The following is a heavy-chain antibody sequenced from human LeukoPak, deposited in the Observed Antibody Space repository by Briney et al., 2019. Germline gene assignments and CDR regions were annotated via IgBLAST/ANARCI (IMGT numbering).Heavy chain of an antibody. V-gene: IGHV3-30*03. CDR2: ISYDGSNK. J-gene: IGHJ4*02. CDR1: GFTFSSYG. CDR3: AADVRSKYLQH. Sequence: GGSLRLSCAASGFTFSSYGMHWVRQAPGKGLEWVAVISYDGSNKYYADSVKGRFTISRDNSKSTLFLQMDSLRDEDTAVYYCAADVRSKYLQHWGQGTLVIVSS. D-gene: IGHD2-2*01.